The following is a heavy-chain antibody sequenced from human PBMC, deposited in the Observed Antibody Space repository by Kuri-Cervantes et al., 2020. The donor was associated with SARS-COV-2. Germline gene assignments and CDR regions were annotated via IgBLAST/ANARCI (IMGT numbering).Heavy chain of an antibody. CDR2: IIPTLGTA. V-gene: IGHV1-69*04. CDR1: GGTFSSYA. J-gene: IGHJ3*02. Sequence: SVKVSCKASGGTFSSYAISWVRQAPGQGLEWMGRIIPTLGTANYAQKFQGRVTITADKSTSTAYMELSSLRSEDTAVYYCASRRGYSYGIAVGDAFDIWGQGTMVTVSS. D-gene: IGHD5-18*01. CDR3: ASRRGYSYGIAVGDAFDI.